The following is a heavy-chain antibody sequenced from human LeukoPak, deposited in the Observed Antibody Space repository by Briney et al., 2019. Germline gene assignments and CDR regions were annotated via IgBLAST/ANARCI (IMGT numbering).Heavy chain of an antibody. J-gene: IGHJ4*02. V-gene: IGHV4-34*01. CDR3: ARGQFQRDF. Sequence: PSETLSLTCAVYGGSFSGYFWSWIRQPPGKGLEWIEEVNHSGRTNYDPSLKSRVTISVDTSNNQFSLNLNSVTAADTAVYYCARGQFQRDFWGQGSLVTVSS. CDR2: VNHSGRT. CDR1: GGSFSGYF.